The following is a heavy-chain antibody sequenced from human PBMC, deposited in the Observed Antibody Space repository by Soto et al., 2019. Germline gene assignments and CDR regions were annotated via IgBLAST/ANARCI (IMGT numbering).Heavy chain of an antibody. J-gene: IGHJ5*02. CDR2: IYWDDDK. V-gene: IGHV2-5*02. Sequence: QITLKESGPTLVKPTQPLTLTCTFSGFSLSTSGVGVGWIRQPPGKALEWLALIYWDDDKRYSPSLKSRLTITKDTSKNQVVLTMTNMDPVDTATYYCAHSPTVTTRWIWFDPWGQGTLVTVSS. CDR3: AHSPTVTTRWIWFDP. CDR1: GFSLSTSGVG. D-gene: IGHD4-4*01.